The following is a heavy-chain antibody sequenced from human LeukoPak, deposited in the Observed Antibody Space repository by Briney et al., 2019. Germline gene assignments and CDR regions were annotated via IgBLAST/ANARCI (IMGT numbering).Heavy chain of an antibody. CDR3: ARPYYYDSSGYFYARGFDP. Sequence: ASVNVSSTASGYTFTAYYMHWVRQAPGQGLEWMGWINPNSGGTNYAQKFQGRVTMTRDTSISTAYMELSRLRSDDTAVYYCARPYYYDSSGYFYARGFDPWGQGTLVTVSS. J-gene: IGHJ5*01. V-gene: IGHV1-2*02. D-gene: IGHD3-22*01. CDR2: INPNSGGT. CDR1: GYTFTAYY.